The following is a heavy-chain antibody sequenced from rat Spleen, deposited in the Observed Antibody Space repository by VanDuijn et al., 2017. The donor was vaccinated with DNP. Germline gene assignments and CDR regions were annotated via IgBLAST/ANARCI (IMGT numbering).Heavy chain of an antibody. D-gene: IGHD1-2*01. CDR1: GFSLTSNS. CDR3: TRGRIYPFDY. V-gene: IGHV2-1*01. CDR2: IWSGGSP. Sequence: QVQLKESGPGLVQPSQTLSLVCTVSGFSLTSNSIHWVRQPPGKGLEWVGVIWSGGSPDYNSFLKSRLTISRDTFKGQVFSKMNSLQTEDTATFVCTRGRIYPFDYWGQGVMVTVSS. J-gene: IGHJ2*01.